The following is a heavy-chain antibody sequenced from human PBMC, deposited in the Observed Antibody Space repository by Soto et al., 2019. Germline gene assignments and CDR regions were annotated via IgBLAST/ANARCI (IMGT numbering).Heavy chain of an antibody. D-gene: IGHD2-8*01. CDR3: ARDRCTNGVCYAPSDY. J-gene: IGHJ4*02. CDR2: ISSNGRST. CDR1: GFTFSTYA. V-gene: IGHV3-64*01. Sequence: EVQLVESGGGLVQPGGSLRLSCATSGFTFSTYAMHWVRQAPGKGLEYVSAISSNGRSTYYANSVKGRFTISRDNSKNTLDLQTDSLRAEDMAVYYCARDRCTNGVCYAPSDYWGQGTLVTVSS.